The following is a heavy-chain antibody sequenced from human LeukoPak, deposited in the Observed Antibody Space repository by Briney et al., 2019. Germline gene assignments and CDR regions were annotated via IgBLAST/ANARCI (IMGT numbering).Heavy chain of an antibody. Sequence: SETLSLTCTVSAASIRSHSWSWTRQTPGKGLEWIGYIHYSGSTNYNPSLNSRVTISVDTSKNQFSLKVNSVTAADTAVYYCARGTHSSSPIPLDYWGQGTLVTVSS. J-gene: IGHJ4*02. D-gene: IGHD6-6*01. CDR2: IHYSGST. V-gene: IGHV4-59*11. CDR3: ARGTHSSSPIPLDY. CDR1: AASIRSHS.